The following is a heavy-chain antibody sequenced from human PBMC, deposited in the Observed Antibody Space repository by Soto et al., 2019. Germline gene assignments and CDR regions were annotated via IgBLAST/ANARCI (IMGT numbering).Heavy chain of an antibody. CDR2: FDPEDGET. J-gene: IGHJ3*01. CDR3: AKSLLVGSWEGIAFDV. V-gene: IGHV1-24*01. Sequence: QVQLVQSGAEVKKPGASVKVSCKVSGYTLTELSMHWVRQAPGKGLEWMGGFDPEDGETIYAQKFQGRVTMTEDTSTDTAYMELSSLRSEDTAVYYCAKSLLVGSWEGIAFDVWGQGTMVTVSS. CDR1: GYTLTELS. D-gene: IGHD1-26*01.